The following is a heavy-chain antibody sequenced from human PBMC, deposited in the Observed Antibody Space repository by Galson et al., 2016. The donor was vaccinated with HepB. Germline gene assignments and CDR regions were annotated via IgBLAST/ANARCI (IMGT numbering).Heavy chain of an antibody. V-gene: IGHV3-23*01. D-gene: IGHD5/OR15-5a*01. CDR2: ISGSGDNT. Sequence: SLRLSCAASGFTFNHYGMHWVRQAPGKGLEWVSAISGSGDNTYYADSVKGRFTISRDNSKNTLYLQMNSLRAEDTAVYYCAKDRVYAAVNWFDPWGQGTLVTVSS. J-gene: IGHJ5*02. CDR1: GFTFNHYG. CDR3: AKDRVYAAVNWFDP.